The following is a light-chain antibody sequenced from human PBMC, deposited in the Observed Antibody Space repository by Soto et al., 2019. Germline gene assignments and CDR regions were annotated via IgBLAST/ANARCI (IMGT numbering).Light chain of an antibody. CDR2: EVT. V-gene: IGLV2-14*01. CDR3: SSHTSGSTRV. Sequence: QSVLTQPASVSGSPGQSIAISCTGTFSEVGGYDYVSWYQQHPDKAPKLMIYEVTKRPSGVSNRFSGSKSGNTASLTISGLEPEDEADYYCSSHTSGSTRVFGSGTKLTVL. J-gene: IGLJ1*01. CDR1: FSEVGGYDY.